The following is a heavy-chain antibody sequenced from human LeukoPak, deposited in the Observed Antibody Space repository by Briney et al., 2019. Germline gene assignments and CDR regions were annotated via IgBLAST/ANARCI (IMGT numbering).Heavy chain of an antibody. J-gene: IGHJ6*03. Sequence: SVKVSCKTSGGTFSSYAISWVRQAPGQGLEWMGGIIPIFGTANYAQKFQGRVTITADESTSTAYMELSSLRSEDTAVYYCASGITIFGVVPARPKPYYYYYMDVWGKGTTVTVSS. CDR2: IIPIFGTA. V-gene: IGHV1-69*01. CDR3: ASGITIFGVVPARPKPYYYYYMDV. CDR1: GGTFSSYA. D-gene: IGHD3-3*01.